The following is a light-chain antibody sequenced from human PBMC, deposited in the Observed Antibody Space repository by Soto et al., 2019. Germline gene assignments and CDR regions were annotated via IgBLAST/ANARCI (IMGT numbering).Light chain of an antibody. Sequence: QSALTQPASVSGSPGQSITISCTGTSSDVGGYNFVSWYQQHPGKAPKLMIYEVTSRPSGVSNRFSGSKSGNTASLTISGLQAEDAADYYCTSSTTSSTLVFGTGTQLTVL. V-gene: IGLV2-14*03. CDR2: EVT. J-gene: IGLJ1*01. CDR3: TSSTTSSTLV. CDR1: SSDVGGYNF.